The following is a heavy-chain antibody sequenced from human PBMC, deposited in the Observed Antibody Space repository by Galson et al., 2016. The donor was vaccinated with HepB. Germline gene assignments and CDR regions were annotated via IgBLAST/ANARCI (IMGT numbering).Heavy chain of an antibody. CDR1: GYRFASYW. V-gene: IGHV5-51*01. J-gene: IGHJ3*02. CDR2: IFPRDSDT. Sequence: QSGAEVKKPGESLKISCKGSGYRFASYWIGWVRQMPGKGLEWMGMIFPRDSDTRYSPSFQGQVTISADKSISTAHLQWSGLKASDTAIYYCARLDDAFNIWGLGTMVTVSS. CDR3: ARLDDAFNI.